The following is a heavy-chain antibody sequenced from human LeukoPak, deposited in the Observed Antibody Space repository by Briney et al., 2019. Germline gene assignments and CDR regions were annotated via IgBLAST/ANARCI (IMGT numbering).Heavy chain of an antibody. V-gene: IGHV1-8*01. CDR1: GYTFTSYD. CDR2: MNPNSGNT. Sequence: GASVKVSCKAYGYTFTSYDINWVRQATGQGLEWMGWMNPNSGNTGYAQKFQGRVTMTRNTSISTAYMELSSLRSEDTAVYYCARGFRYYYDSSGYYQSNYGMDVWGQGTTDTVSS. D-gene: IGHD3-22*01. CDR3: ARGFRYYYDSSGYYQSNYGMDV. J-gene: IGHJ6*02.